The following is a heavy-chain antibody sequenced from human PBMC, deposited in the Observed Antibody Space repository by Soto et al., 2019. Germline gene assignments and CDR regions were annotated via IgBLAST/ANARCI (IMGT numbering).Heavy chain of an antibody. CDR1: GYTFTSYG. V-gene: IGHV1-18*01. CDR3: ARCPSPRYWSGGSCYCRGAFDI. D-gene: IGHD2-15*01. J-gene: IGHJ3*02. Sequence: ASVKVSCKASGYTFTSYGISWVRQAPGQGLEWMGWISAYNGNTNYAQKLQGRVTMTTDTSTSTAYMELRSLRSDDTAVYYCARCPSPRYWSGGSCYCRGAFDIWGQGTMVTVSS. CDR2: ISAYNGNT.